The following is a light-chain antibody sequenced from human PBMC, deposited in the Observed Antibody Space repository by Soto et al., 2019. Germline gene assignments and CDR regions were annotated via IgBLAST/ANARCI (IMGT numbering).Light chain of an antibody. CDR3: QQYNKWPST. J-gene: IGKJ1*01. V-gene: IGKV3-15*01. CDR1: QSVTTN. CDR2: GTS. Sequence: EVVMTQSPASLSVSPGERVTLSCRASQSVTTNLAWYQQKPGQAPRLLIYGTSNRAAGVPARYSGSRSGTDFTLTISSLQSEDFAVYYCQQYNKWPSTFGQGTKVDIK.